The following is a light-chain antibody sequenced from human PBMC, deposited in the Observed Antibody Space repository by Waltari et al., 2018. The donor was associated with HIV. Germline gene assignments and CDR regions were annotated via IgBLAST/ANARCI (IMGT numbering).Light chain of an antibody. CDR3: LLYFSGFRPNWV. Sequence: QSVVTQVPSLTVSPVATVTPTYSSTPLPVTSGSYANLSQQKPGQPPKALVFATTKTHSWTPDRFSGSLLGGDAVLTVSGVRPEDEADYYCLLYFSGFRPNWVFGGGTRLTVL. CDR2: ATT. V-gene: IGLV7-43*01. J-gene: IGLJ3*02. CDR1: PLPVTSGSY.